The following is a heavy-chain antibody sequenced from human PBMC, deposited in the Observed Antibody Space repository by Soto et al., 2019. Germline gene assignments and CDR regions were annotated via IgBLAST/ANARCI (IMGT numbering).Heavy chain of an antibody. Sequence: EVQLVESGGGLVKPGGSLRLSCAASGFTFSTYSMNWVRQAPGEGLEWVSSISSRSSYIYYADSVKGRFTVSRDNAKNSLYLQMNSLRAEDTALYYCVRGSTSRVVDNGDYWGQGTLVTVSS. V-gene: IGHV3-21*06. CDR2: ISSRSSYI. CDR1: GFTFSTYS. CDR3: VRGSTSRVVDNGDY. J-gene: IGHJ4*02. D-gene: IGHD2-8*01.